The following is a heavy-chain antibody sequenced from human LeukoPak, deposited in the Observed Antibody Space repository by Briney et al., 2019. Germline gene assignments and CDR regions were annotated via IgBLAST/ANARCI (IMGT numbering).Heavy chain of an antibody. D-gene: IGHD4-23*01. CDR1: GFTFSSYE. V-gene: IGHV3-48*03. CDR2: ISSSGSTI. CDR3: ARDLTPYHGGNSVGY. Sequence: GGSLRLSCAASGFTFSSYEMNWVRQAPGKGLEWVSYISSSGSTIYYADSVKGRFTISRDNAKNSLYLQMNSLRAEDTAVYYCARDLTPYHGGNSVGYWGQGTLVTVSS. J-gene: IGHJ4*02.